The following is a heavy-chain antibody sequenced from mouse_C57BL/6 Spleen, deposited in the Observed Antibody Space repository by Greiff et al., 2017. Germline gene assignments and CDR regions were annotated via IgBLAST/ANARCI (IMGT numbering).Heavy chain of an antibody. J-gene: IGHJ2*01. V-gene: IGHV1-59*01. CDR1: GYTFTSYW. CDR2: IDPSDSYT. Sequence: QVQLQQPGAELVRPGTSVKLSCKASGYTFTSYWMHWVKQRPGQGLEWIGVIDPSDSYTNSNQKFKGKATLTVDTSSSTAYMQLSSLTSEDSAVYYCARLGDSSGPPVFDYWGQGTTLTVSS. CDR3: ARLGDSSGPPVFDY. D-gene: IGHD3-2*02.